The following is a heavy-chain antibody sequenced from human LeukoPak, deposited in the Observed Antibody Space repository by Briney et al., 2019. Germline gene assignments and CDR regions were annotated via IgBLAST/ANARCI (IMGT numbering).Heavy chain of an antibody. CDR3: ARWWGFDP. D-gene: IGHD2-15*01. J-gene: IGHJ5*02. V-gene: IGHV4-34*01. Sequence: GSLRLSCAASGFTVSSNYMSWVRQAPGKGLEWIGEINHSGSANYNPSLKSRVTISIDTSKNQFSLELYSVTAADTAVYYCARWWGFDPWGQGTLVTVSS. CDR2: INHSGSA. CDR1: GFTVSSNY.